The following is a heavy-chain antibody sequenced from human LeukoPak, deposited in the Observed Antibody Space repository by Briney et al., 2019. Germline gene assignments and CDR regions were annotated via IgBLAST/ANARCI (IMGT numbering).Heavy chain of an antibody. CDR1: GFTFSNYW. D-gene: IGHD3-3*01. J-gene: IGHJ4*02. Sequence: GGSLRLSCAASGFTFSNYWMNWVRQAPGKGLEWVANIKQDGSAKYYVDSVEGRLTISRDNAKSLLYLQMNSLRAEDAAVYYCAGRQGFLIDYWGQGTLVTVSS. CDR2: IKQDGSAK. V-gene: IGHV3-7*01. CDR3: AGRQGFLIDY.